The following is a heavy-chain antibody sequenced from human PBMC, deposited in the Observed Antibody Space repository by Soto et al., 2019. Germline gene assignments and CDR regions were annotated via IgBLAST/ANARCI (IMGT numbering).Heavy chain of an antibody. Sequence: VQLVESGGGVVQPGRSLRLSCAASGFTFSSYAMHWVRQAPGKGLEWVAVISYDGSNKYYADSVKGRFTISRDNSKNTLYLQMNSLRAEDTAVYYCARVMRSNWDYWGQGTLVTVSS. D-gene: IGHD1-20*01. V-gene: IGHV3-30-3*01. CDR3: ARVMRSNWDY. CDR1: GFTFSSYA. CDR2: ISYDGSNK. J-gene: IGHJ4*02.